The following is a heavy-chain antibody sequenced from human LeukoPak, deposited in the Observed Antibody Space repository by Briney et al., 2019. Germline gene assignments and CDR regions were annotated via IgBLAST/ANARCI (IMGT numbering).Heavy chain of an antibody. Sequence: GGSLRLSCATSGFTFSSYDMHWVRQATGKGLEWVSAIGTAGDTYYPGSVKGRFTISRGNAKNSLYLQMNSLRAEDTAVYYCARDLRGYYGMDVWGQGTTVTVSS. V-gene: IGHV3-13*01. J-gene: IGHJ6*02. CDR1: GFTFSSYD. CDR3: ARDLRGYYGMDV. CDR2: IGTAGDT.